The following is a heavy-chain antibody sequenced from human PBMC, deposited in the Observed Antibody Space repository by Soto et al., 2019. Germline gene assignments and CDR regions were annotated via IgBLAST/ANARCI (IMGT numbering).Heavy chain of an antibody. V-gene: IGHV3-21*01. CDR2: ISSSSSYI. D-gene: IGHD2-2*01. CDR3: ARDPTRIVVVPAANDY. CDR1: GFTFSSYS. J-gene: IGHJ4*02. Sequence: PGGSLRLSCAASGFTFSSYSMNWVRQDPGKGLEWVSSISSSSSYIYYADSVKGRFTISRDNAKNSLYLQMNSLGAEDTAVYYCARDPTRIVVVPAANDYWGQGTLVTV.